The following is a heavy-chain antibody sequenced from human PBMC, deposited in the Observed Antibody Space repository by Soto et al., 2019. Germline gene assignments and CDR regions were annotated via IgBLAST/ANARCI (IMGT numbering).Heavy chain of an antibody. D-gene: IGHD2-2*01. V-gene: IGHV3-53*02. CDR2: IYSGGST. CDR1: GFIVSSHY. Sequence: EVQLVETGGGFIQPGGSLRLSCAASGFIVSSHYMSWVRQAPGKGLEWVSAIYSGGSTYYTDSVEGRFTISRDVSKNILYLQMNSLRADDTAVYYCARDRGDCSSVSCYGSFYYGMDVWGQGTTVIVSS. J-gene: IGHJ6*02. CDR3: ARDRGDCSSVSCYGSFYYGMDV.